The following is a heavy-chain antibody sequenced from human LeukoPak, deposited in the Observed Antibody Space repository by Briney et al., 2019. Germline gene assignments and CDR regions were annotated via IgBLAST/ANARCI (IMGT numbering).Heavy chain of an antibody. CDR1: GGSISSGSYY. J-gene: IGHJ4*02. D-gene: IGHD4-23*01. CDR2: IYTSGST. Sequence: SQTLSLTCTVSGGSISSGSYYWSWIRQPAGKGLEWIGRIYTSGSTNYNPSLKSRVTISVDTSKNQFSLKLSSVTAADTAVYYCARRRNYSGNSGGLDYWGQGTLVTVSS. V-gene: IGHV4-61*02. CDR3: ARRRNYSGNSGGLDY.